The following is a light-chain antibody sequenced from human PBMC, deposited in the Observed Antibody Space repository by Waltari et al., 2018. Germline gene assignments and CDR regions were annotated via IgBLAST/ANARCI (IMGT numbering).Light chain of an antibody. Sequence: EIVLTQSPDFQSVTPNEKVTITCRASQDISTSLHWYQQKPDQSPKLLIKYASESFSGVPSRFSGSGSGTHFTLTINSLEAEDAATYYCQQSRSFPFTFGGGTKVEIK. CDR3: QQSRSFPFT. J-gene: IGKJ4*01. CDR2: YAS. V-gene: IGKV6-21*01. CDR1: QDISTS.